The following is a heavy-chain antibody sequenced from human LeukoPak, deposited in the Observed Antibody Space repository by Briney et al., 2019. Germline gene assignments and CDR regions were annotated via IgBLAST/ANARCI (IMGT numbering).Heavy chain of an antibody. CDR3: AKAGSSGWPYYFDY. V-gene: IGHV4-4*09. D-gene: IGHD6-19*01. CDR2: IYSSGST. J-gene: IGHJ4*02. CDR1: GGSISGYY. Sequence: SETLSLTCTVSGGSISGYYWTWIRQPPGKGLEWIGYIYSSGSTNYNPSLKSRVTISVDTSKNQFSLRLSSVTAADTAVYYCAKAGSSGWPYYFDYWGQGTLVTVSS.